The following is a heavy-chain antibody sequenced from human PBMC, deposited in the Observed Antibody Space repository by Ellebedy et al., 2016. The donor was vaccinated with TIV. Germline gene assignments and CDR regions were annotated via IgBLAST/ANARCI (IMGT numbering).Heavy chain of an antibody. J-gene: IGHJ4*02. V-gene: IGHV3-64D*09. CDR1: GFTFSSHS. CDR2: ITTTGGTT. Sequence: GESLKISCSASGFTFSSHSMHWVRQAPGKGLEYVSAITTTGGTTYYADSVKGRFTISRDNSKNTLYLQMSSLRPEDTAVYYCLRPYDYWGQGIVVTVTS. CDR3: LRPYDY.